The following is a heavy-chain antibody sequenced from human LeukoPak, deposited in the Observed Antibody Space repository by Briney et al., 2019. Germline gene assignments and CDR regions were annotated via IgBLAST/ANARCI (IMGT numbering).Heavy chain of an antibody. CDR1: GYTFTGYY. CDR2: INPNSGGT. J-gene: IGHJ5*02. D-gene: IGHD2-2*01. V-gene: IGHV1-2*02. Sequence: ASVKVSCKASGYTFTGYYMHWVRQAPGRGLEWMGWINPNSGGTNYAQKFQGRVTMTRDTSISTAYMELSRLRSDDTAVYYCARDGGYCSSTSCFCWFDPWGQGTLVTVSS. CDR3: ARDGGYCSSTSCFCWFDP.